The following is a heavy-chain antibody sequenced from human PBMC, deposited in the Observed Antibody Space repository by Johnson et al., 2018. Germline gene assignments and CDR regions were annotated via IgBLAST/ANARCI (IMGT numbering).Heavy chain of an antibody. Sequence: VQLLETGAEVKKPGASVKVSCNASGYTFTSYYMHGVRQAPGQGLEWMGIINPRGGSTSYAQKFQGRVTMTRDTSTRTVYMELSSLRSEDTAVYYCAHGGAFQHWGQGTLVTVSS. CDR3: AHGGAFQH. CDR2: INPRGGST. J-gene: IGHJ1*01. V-gene: IGHV1-46*01. CDR1: GYTFTSYY.